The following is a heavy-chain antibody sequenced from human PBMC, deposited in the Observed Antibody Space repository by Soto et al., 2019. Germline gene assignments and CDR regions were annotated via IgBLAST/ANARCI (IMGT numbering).Heavy chain of an antibody. CDR3: VRSGDNYNLLDY. Sequence: GGSLRLSCAASGFTFSDYYMSWIRQAPGKGLEWIGYSSNSGSFTRYADSVKGRFSISRDNAKNSLFLQINSLRGEDTAIYYCVRSGDNYNLLDYWGQGTPVTVSS. D-gene: IGHD1-1*01. CDR2: SSNSGSFT. J-gene: IGHJ4*02. V-gene: IGHV3-11*06. CDR1: GFTFSDYY.